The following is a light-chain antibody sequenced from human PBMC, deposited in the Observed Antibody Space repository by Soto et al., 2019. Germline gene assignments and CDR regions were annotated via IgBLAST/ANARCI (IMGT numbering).Light chain of an antibody. CDR3: AAWDDSLNGVV. CDR1: SSNIGSHT. V-gene: IGLV1-44*01. CDR2: SNT. Sequence: QSVLTQPHSASGTPGQTIAISCSGGSSNIGSHTVNWYQQLPGTAPRLLIYSNTQRPSGVPDRFSGSKSGTSASLAISGLQSEYEGDYYCAAWDDSLNGVVLGGGTKLTVL. J-gene: IGLJ2*01.